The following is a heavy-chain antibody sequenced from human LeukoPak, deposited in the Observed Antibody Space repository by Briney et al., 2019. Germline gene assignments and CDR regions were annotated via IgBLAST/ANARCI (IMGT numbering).Heavy chain of an antibody. V-gene: IGHV3-66*04. CDR2: IYSGGST. CDR1: EFSVGSNY. D-gene: IGHD3-9*01. J-gene: IGHJ4*02. Sequence: GGSLRLSCAASEFSVGSNYMTWVRQAPGKGLEWVSLIYSGGSTYYADSVKGRFTISRDNSKNTLYLRMNSLRAEDTAVYYCAKPADYDILTGALDYWGQGTLVTVSS. CDR3: AKPADYDILTGALDY.